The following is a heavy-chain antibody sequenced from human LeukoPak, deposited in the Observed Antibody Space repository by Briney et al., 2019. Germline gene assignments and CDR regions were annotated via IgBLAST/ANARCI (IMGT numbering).Heavy chain of an antibody. CDR2: IYTSGST. Sequence: SETLSLTCTVSGGSISSGSYYWSWVRQPAGKGLEWIGRIYTSGSTNYNPSLKSRVTISVDTSKNQFSLKLSSVTAADTAVYYCAREGPEDAFDIWGQGTMVTVSS. CDR1: GGSISSGSYY. V-gene: IGHV4-61*02. J-gene: IGHJ3*02. CDR3: AREGPEDAFDI.